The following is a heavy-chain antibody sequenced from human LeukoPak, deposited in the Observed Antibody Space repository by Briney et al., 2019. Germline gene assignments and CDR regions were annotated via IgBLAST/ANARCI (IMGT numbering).Heavy chain of an antibody. CDR3: AKEIDTLGTNAFDI. CDR2: VSADGAKI. J-gene: IGHJ3*02. Sequence: PGVSLRLSCAASGFKFDDFAMHCVRHSPGKGLEWVSLVSADGAKIYSAESVRGRFTISRDNRKHSLSLQMNTLRSEDRAFYYCAKEIDTLGTNAFDIWGHGTLVTVSS. CDR1: GFKFDDFA. D-gene: IGHD2-15*01. V-gene: IGHV3-43*02.